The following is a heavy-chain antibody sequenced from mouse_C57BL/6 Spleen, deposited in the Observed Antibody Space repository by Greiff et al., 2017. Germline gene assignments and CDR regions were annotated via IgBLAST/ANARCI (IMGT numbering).Heavy chain of an antibody. V-gene: IGHV1-7*01. CDR3: ARESFYDGNAMDY. CDR1: GYTFTSYW. J-gene: IGHJ4*01. Sequence: QVQLKESGAELAKPGASVKLSCKASGYTFTSYWMHWVKQRPGQGLEWIGYINPSSGYTKYNQKFKDKATLTADKSSSTAYMQLSSLTYEDSAVYYCARESFYDGNAMDYWGQGTSVTVSS. D-gene: IGHD2-3*01. CDR2: INPSSGYT.